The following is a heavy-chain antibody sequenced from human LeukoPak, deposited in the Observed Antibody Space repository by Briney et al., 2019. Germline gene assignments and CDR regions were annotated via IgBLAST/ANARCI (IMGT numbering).Heavy chain of an antibody. CDR2: ISWNSGSI. V-gene: IGHV3-9*01. CDR3: AMTTVVNTFDY. J-gene: IGHJ4*02. CDR1: GFTFDDYA. Sequence: PGRSLRLSCAASGFTFDDYAMHWVRQAPGKGLEWVSGISWNSGSIGYVDSVKGRFTISRDNAKNSLYLQMNSLRAKDTAVYYCAMTTVVNTFDYWGQGTLVTVSS. D-gene: IGHD4-17*01.